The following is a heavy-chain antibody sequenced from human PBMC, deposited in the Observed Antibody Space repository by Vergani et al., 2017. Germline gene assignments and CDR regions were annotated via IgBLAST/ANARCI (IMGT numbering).Heavy chain of an antibody. CDR1: GYIFSKFW. CDR2: INPIDSKI. V-gene: IGHV5-51*01. CDR3: TRHVPCGDGACLHFDH. J-gene: IGHJ4*02. D-gene: IGHD2-21*01. Sequence: EKQLVQSGSETKKPGESLKISCQAFGYIFSKFWIGWVRQMSGKGLQWMGNINPIDSKIAYSPSFQGQAIMSLDKSITTAYLQWRSLKASDTAIYYCTRHVPCGDGACLHFDHWGQGTQVTVSS.